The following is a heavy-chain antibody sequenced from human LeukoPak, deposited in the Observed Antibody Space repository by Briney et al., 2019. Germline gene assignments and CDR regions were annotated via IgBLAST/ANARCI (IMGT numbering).Heavy chain of an antibody. CDR2: IYYSGST. J-gene: IGHJ4*02. V-gene: IGHV4-59*01. CDR3: AREDDYGDLGD. D-gene: IGHD4-17*01. CDR1: GGSISSYY. Sequence: PSETLSLTCTVSGGSISSYYWSWIRQPPGKGLEWIGYIYYSGSTNYNPSLKSRVTISVDTSKNQFSLKLSSVTAADTAVYYCAREDDYGDLGDWGQGILVTVSS.